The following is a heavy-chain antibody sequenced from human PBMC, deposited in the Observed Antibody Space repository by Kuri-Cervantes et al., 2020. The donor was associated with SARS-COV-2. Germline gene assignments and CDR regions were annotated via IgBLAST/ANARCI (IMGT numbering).Heavy chain of an antibody. V-gene: IGHV3-48*03. CDR3: VKGQTGTTLSLDN. J-gene: IGHJ4*02. CDR2: ISSSGSTI. D-gene: IGHD1-1*01. CDR1: GFTFSSYE. Sequence: LSLTCAASGFTFSSYEMNWVRQAPGKGLEWVSYISSSGSTIYYADSVKGRFTISRDNSRNSLYLQMNALRSEDTALYYCVKGQTGTTLSLDNWGQGTLVTVSS.